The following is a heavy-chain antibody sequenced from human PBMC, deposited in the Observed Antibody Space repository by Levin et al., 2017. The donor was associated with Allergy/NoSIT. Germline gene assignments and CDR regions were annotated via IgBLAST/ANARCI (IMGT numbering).Heavy chain of an antibody. J-gene: IGHJ5*02. CDR3: ARSQHSGYDRVFAENWFDP. CDR1: GYTFTSYY. V-gene: IGHV1-46*01. Sequence: GESLKISCKASGYTFTSYYMHWVRQAPGQGLEWMGIINPSGGSTSYAQKFQGRVTMTRDTSTSTVYMELSSLRSEDTAVYYCARSQHSGYDRVFAENWFDPWGQGTLVTVSS. CDR2: INPSGGST. D-gene: IGHD5-12*01.